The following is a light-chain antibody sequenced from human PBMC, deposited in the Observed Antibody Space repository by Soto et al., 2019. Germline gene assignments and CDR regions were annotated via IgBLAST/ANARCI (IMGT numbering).Light chain of an antibody. CDR2: AAS. J-gene: IGKJ1*01. CDR1: HIISSY. V-gene: IGKV1-39*01. Sequence: DIQMTQSPSSLSASVGDRVTITCRASHIISSYLNWYQQKPGKAPKLLIYAASSFQSGVPSRFSGSGSGTDFTLIISSLQPEDFATYYCQQSYSTPPTFGQGTKVDIK. CDR3: QQSYSTPPT.